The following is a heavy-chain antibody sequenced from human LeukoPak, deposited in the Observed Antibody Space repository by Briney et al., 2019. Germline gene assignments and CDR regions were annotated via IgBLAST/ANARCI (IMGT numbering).Heavy chain of an antibody. Sequence: ASVKVSCKASGYTFTSYGISWVRQAPGQGLEWMGWISAYNGNTNYAQKFQGRVTITADKSTSTAYMELSSLRSEDTAVYYCARGGDSSGYYSDYWGQGTLVTVSS. CDR2: ISAYNGNT. CDR1: GYTFTSYG. V-gene: IGHV1-18*01. D-gene: IGHD3-22*01. CDR3: ARGGDSSGYYSDY. J-gene: IGHJ4*02.